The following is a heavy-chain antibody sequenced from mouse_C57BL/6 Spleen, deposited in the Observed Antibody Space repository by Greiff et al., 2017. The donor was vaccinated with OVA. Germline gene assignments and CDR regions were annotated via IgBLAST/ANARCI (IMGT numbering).Heavy chain of an antibody. D-gene: IGHD2-1*01. CDR3: ARVSDGIFDY. CDR2: ISDGGSYT. V-gene: IGHV5-4*03. CDR1: GFTFSSYA. Sequence: EVMLVESGGGLVKPGGSLKLSCAASGFTFSSYAMSWVRQTPEKRLEWVATISDGGSYTYYPDNVKGRFTISRDNAKNNLYLQMSHLKSEDTAMYYCARVSDGIFDYWGQGTTLTVSS. J-gene: IGHJ2*01.